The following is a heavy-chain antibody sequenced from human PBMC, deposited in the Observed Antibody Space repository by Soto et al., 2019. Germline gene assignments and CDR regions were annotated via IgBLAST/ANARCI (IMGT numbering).Heavy chain of an antibody. V-gene: IGHV1-2*02. Sequence: ASVKVSCKASGYTFTGYYMHWVRQAPGQGLEWMGRINPNSGIANYAQKFQGRVTITTDTSTSTAYMELSSLRSEDTAVYYCAREAGYSSSWYEYWGQGTLVTVSS. CDR1: GYTFTGYY. D-gene: IGHD6-13*01. CDR2: INPNSGIA. CDR3: AREAGYSSSWYEY. J-gene: IGHJ4*02.